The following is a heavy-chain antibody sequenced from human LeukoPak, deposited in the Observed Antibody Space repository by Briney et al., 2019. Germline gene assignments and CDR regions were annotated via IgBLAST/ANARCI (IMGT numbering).Heavy chain of an antibody. J-gene: IGHJ3*02. CDR3: ATTRVIGYCSGGSCYRSAFDI. CDR2: IYHSGST. V-gene: IGHV4-30-2*01. CDR1: GGSISSGGYS. Sequence: PSQTLFLTCAVSGGSISSGGYSWSWIRQPPGKGLEWIGYIYHSGSTYYNPSLKSRVTISVVTSKNQFSLKLSSVTAADTAVYYCATTRVIGYCSGGSCYRSAFDIWGQGTMVTVSS. D-gene: IGHD2-15*01.